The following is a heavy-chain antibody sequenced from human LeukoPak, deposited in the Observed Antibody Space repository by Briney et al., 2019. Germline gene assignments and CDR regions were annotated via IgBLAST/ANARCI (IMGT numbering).Heavy chain of an antibody. CDR3: ARDLVTSIGSCYPY. J-gene: IGHJ4*02. CDR2: ISSSSSYI. Sequence: AGGSLRLSCAASGFTFSSYSMNWVRQAPGKGLEWVSSISSSSSYIYYADSVKGRFTISRDNAKNSLYLQMNSLRAEDTAVYYYARDLVTSIGSCYPYWGQGTLVTVSS. D-gene: IGHD2-15*01. CDR1: GFTFSSYS. V-gene: IGHV3-21*01.